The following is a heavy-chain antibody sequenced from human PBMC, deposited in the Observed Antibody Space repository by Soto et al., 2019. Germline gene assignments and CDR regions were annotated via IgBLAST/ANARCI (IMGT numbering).Heavy chain of an antibody. D-gene: IGHD3-22*01. CDR2: ISYDGSNK. J-gene: IGHJ6*02. Sequence: GGSLRLSCAASGCTFSSYGMHWVRQAPGKGLEWVAVISYDGSNKYYADSVKGRFTISRDNSKNTLYLQMNSLRAEDTAVYYCAKEEIVVIYGMDVWGQGTTVTVSS. CDR3: AKEEIVVIYGMDV. CDR1: GCTFSSYG. V-gene: IGHV3-30*18.